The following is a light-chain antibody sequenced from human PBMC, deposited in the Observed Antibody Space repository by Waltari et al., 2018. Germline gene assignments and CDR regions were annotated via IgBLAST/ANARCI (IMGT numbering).Light chain of an antibody. Sequence: TQSPGTLSLSPGEIATLSYRASQSVSSSYLAWYQQKPGQAPRVLIHGASHRATGIPDRFSGSGSGTDFTLTISRLEPEDFAVYYCQQYGSSPWTFGQGTKVEIK. CDR2: GAS. V-gene: IGKV3-20*01. CDR3: QQYGSSPWT. CDR1: QSVSSSY. J-gene: IGKJ1*01.